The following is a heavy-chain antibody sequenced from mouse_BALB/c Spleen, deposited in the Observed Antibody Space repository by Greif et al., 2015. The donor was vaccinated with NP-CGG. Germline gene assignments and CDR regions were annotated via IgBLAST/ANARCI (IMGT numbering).Heavy chain of an antibody. Sequence: CGAELAKPGASVKMSCKASGYTFTSYWMHWVKQRPGQGLEWIGYINPSTGYTEYNQKFKDKATLTADKSSSTAYMQLSSLTSEDSAVYYCASYYYGSSYAMDYWGQGTSVTVSS. D-gene: IGHD1-1*01. CDR1: GYTFTSYW. J-gene: IGHJ4*01. CDR3: ASYYYGSSYAMDY. V-gene: IGHV1-7*01. CDR2: INPSTGYT.